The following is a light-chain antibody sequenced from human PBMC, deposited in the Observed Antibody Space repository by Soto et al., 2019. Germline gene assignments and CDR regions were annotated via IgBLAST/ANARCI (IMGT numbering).Light chain of an antibody. CDR2: GAS. J-gene: IGKJ1*01. CDR1: QSVSSSY. V-gene: IGKV3-20*01. CDR3: QQYGSSPWT. Sequence: EIVLTQSPGTLSLSPGERATLSCRASQSVSSSYLAWYQQKPGKAPRLLIYGASSRATDIPDRFSGSGSGTDFTLTISRLEPEDFAVYYCQQYGSSPWTFGQGTKVEIK.